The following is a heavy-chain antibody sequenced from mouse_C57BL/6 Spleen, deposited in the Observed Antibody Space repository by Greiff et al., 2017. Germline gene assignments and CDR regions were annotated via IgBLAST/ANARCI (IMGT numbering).Heavy chain of an antibody. V-gene: IGHV1-80*01. J-gene: IGHJ2*01. Sequence: QVQLKESGAELVKPGASVKISCKASGYAFSSYWMNWVKQRPGKGLEWIGQIYPGDGDTNYNGKFKGKATLTADKSSSTAYMQLSSLTSEDSAVYFCARYDYDGPFDYWGQGTTLTVSS. CDR2: IYPGDGDT. D-gene: IGHD2-4*01. CDR1: GYAFSSYW. CDR3: ARYDYDGPFDY.